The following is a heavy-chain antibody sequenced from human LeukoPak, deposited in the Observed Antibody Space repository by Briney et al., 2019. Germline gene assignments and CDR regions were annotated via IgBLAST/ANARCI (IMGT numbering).Heavy chain of an antibody. V-gene: IGHV3-53*05. D-gene: IGHD3-9*01. J-gene: IGHJ4*02. CDR1: GFTVSSNY. CDR2: IYSGGST. Sequence: AGGSLRLSCAASGFTVSSNYMSWVRQAPGKGLEWVSVIYSGGSTYYADSVKGRFTISRDNSKNTLHLQMNSLRAEDTAMYYCAKAINYDILTGSFDYWGQGTLVTVSS. CDR3: AKAINYDILTGSFDY.